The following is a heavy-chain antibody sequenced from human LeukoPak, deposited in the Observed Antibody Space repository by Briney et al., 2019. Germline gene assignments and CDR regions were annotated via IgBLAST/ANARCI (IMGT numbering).Heavy chain of an antibody. D-gene: IGHD3-10*01. J-gene: IGHJ4*02. CDR2: TYYRSQWIY. V-gene: IGHV6-1*01. CDR3: AKVGYYHGSGSYYMFDY. Sequence: SQTLSLTCAISVYSVSSYGASWNWIRQSPSRGLEWLGRTYYRSQWIYDHAVSVKSRITINPDTSKNQFSLHLNSVTPEDTAVYYCAKVGYYHGSGSYYMFDYWGRGTLVTVSS. CDR1: VYSVSSYGAS.